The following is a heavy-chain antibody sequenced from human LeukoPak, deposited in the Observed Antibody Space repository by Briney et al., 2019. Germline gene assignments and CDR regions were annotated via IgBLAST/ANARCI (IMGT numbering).Heavy chain of an antibody. CDR3: AWTRWGLYDY. CDR2: ISSSGSTI. Sequence: QSGGSLRLSCAGSGFTFSSYAMSWVRQAPGKGLEWVSYISSSGSTIYYADSVKGRFTISRDNAKNSLYLQMNSLRAEDTAVYYCAWTRWGLYDYWGQGTLVTVSS. CDR1: GFTFSSYA. V-gene: IGHV3-48*03. J-gene: IGHJ4*02. D-gene: IGHD2-21*01.